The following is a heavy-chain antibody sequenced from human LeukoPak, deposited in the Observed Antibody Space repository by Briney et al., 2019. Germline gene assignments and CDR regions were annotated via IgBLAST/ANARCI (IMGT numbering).Heavy chain of an antibody. CDR3: ARDRAFDI. V-gene: IGHV3-30*14. J-gene: IGHJ3*02. CDR1: GSTFSSYA. Sequence: PGGSLRLSCAASGSTFSSYAMHWVRQAPGKGLEWVAVISYDGSNKYHADSVKGRFTISRDNSKNTLYLQMNSLRAEDTAVYYCARDRAFDIWGQGTMVTVSS. CDR2: ISYDGSNK.